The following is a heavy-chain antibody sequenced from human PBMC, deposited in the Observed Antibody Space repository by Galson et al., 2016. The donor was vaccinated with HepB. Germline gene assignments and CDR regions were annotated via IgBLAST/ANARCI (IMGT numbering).Heavy chain of an antibody. CDR2: ISTNCATI. Sequence: SLRLSCAASGFTFTTHTMNWVRQAPGKGLEPISYISTNCATIPYAGSVKVRFTVSRDNAKNSLYLQMNGLRAEDTAVYYCARVQFSSGSYWFFDLWGRGTLVTVSS. CDR1: GFTFTTHT. D-gene: IGHD5-18*01. V-gene: IGHV3-48*01. CDR3: ARVQFSSGSYWFFDL. J-gene: IGHJ2*01.